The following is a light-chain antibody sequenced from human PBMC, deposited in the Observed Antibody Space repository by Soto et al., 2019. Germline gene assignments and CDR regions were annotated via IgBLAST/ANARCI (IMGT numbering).Light chain of an antibody. CDR1: QGIRND. J-gene: IGKJ1*01. CDR2: AAS. CDR3: LQDYNYPWT. V-gene: IGKV1-6*01. Sequence: AIQMTQSPSSLSASVGDRVTITCRASQGIRNDLSWYQQKPGTAPKLLIYAASTLQTGVPSRFSGSISGTDFTRTITSLQPEDFATYYCLQDYNYPWTFGQGTKLEI.